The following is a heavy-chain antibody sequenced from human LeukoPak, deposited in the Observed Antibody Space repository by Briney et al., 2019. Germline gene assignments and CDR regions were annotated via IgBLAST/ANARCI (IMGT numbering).Heavy chain of an antibody. CDR1: GGSISSSNW. CDR3: ARSPVYDSSGYYPDY. D-gene: IGHD3-22*01. J-gene: IGHJ4*02. CDR2: FYHSGST. V-gene: IGHV4-4*02. Sequence: SETLSLTCAVSGGSISSSNWWSWVRQPPGKGLEWIGEFYHSGSTNYNPSLKSRVTISVDKSKNQFSLKLSSVTAADTAVYYCARSPVYDSSGYYPDYWGQGTLVTVSS.